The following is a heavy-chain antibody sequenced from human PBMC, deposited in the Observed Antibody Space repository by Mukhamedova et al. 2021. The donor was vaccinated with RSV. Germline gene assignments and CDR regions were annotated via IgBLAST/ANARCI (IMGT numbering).Heavy chain of an antibody. V-gene: IGHV3-11*06. CDR3: AREKEFTIFDS. D-gene: IGHD3-10*01. Sequence: AEYMGGRFTISRDNAKNSLYLQMNGLRAEDTAMYYCAREKEFTIFDSWGHGTLVTVSS. J-gene: IGHJ4*01.